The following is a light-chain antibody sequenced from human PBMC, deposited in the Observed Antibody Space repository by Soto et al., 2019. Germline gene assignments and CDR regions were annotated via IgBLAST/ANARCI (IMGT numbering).Light chain of an antibody. CDR2: GAS. CDR3: QRYGSSPGT. J-gene: IGKJ1*01. V-gene: IGKV3-20*01. Sequence: EIVLTQSPGTLSLSPGERATISCRASQSVSSSYLAWYQQKPGQAPRLLIYGASSRATGIPDRFSGSGSGTYFIFTFSRLEPEDFAVYYCQRYGSSPGTFGQGTKV. CDR1: QSVSSSY.